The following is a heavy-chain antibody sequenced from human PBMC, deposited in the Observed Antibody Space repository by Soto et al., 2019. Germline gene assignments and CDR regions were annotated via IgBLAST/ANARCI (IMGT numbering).Heavy chain of an antibody. CDR2: ISSSGSYT. CDR3: ARGGREAAVDY. J-gene: IGHJ4*02. CDR1: GFTFSDYY. V-gene: IGHV3-11*06. D-gene: IGHD1-26*01. Sequence: PGGSLRLSCAASGFTFSDYYMSWIRQAPGKGREWVSYISSSGSYTNYADSVKGRFTMSRDNAKNSLYLQMNSLRAEDSAVYYCARGGREAAVDYWGQGTLVTVSS.